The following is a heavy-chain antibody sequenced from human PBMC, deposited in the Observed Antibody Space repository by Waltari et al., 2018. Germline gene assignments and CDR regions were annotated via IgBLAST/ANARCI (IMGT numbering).Heavy chain of an antibody. D-gene: IGHD3-3*01. J-gene: IGHJ4*02. CDR1: GYTFTGYY. V-gene: IGHV1-2*02. CDR3: ARDPSDKLTIFGVVIDTYFDY. Sequence: QVQLVQSGAEVKKPGASVKVSCKASGYTFTGYYMHWVRPAPGQGLEWMGWINPNSGGTNYAQKFQGRVTMTRETSISTAYMELSRLRSDDTAVYYCARDPSDKLTIFGVVIDTYFDYWGQGTLVTVSS. CDR2: INPNSGGT.